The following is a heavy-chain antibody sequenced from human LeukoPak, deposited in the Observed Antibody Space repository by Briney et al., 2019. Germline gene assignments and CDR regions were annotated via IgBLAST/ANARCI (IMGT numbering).Heavy chain of an antibody. CDR2: ISGSGGST. V-gene: IGHV3-23*01. D-gene: IGHD2-2*01. J-gene: IGHJ3*02. CDR3: AKDPGYCSSTSCYGDAFDI. CDR1: GFTFSSYA. Sequence: GGSLRLSCAASGFTFSSYAMSWVRQAPGKGLEWVSAISGSGGSTYYADSVKGRFTISRDNSKNTLYLQMNSLRAEDTAVYYCAKDPGYCSSTSCYGDAFDIWGQGTMVTVSS.